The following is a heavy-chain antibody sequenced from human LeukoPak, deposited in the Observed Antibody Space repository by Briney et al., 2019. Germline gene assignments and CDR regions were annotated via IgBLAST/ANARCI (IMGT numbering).Heavy chain of an antibody. CDR2: ISGSGGST. CDR1: GFTFSGYA. J-gene: IGHJ6*02. D-gene: IGHD5-24*01. V-gene: IGHV3-23*01. CDR3: AKGMAQGNYYGMDV. Sequence: PGGSLRLSCAASGFTFSGYAMSWVRQAPGKGLECVSAISGSGGSTYYADSVKGRFTISTDNSKNTLYLQMNSLRAEDTAVYYCAKGMAQGNYYGMDVWGQGTTVTVSS.